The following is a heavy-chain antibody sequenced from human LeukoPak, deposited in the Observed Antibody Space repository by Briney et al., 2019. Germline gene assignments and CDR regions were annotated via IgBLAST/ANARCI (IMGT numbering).Heavy chain of an antibody. D-gene: IGHD1-14*01. J-gene: IGHJ4*02. Sequence: SETLSLTCTVSGGSISSSSYYWGWIRQPPGKGLEWIGSIYYSGSTYYNPSLKSRVTISVDTSKNQFSLKLSSVTAADTAVYYCARVHSGVFGYWGQGTLVTVSS. V-gene: IGHV4-39*07. CDR1: GGSISSSSYY. CDR2: IYYSGST. CDR3: ARVHSGVFGY.